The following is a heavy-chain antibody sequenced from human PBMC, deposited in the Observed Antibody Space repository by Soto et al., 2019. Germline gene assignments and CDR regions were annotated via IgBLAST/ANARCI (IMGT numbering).Heavy chain of an antibody. D-gene: IGHD6-19*01. V-gene: IGHV1-18*01. Sequence: GASVKVSCKASGYTFTSYGISWVRQAPGQGLEWMGWISAYNGNTNYAQKLQGRVTMTTDTSTSTAYMELRSLRSDDTAVYYCARSPSGWYAGTTRFDYWGQGTLVTVSS. J-gene: IGHJ4*02. CDR3: ARSPSGWYAGTTRFDY. CDR1: GYTFTSYG. CDR2: ISAYNGNT.